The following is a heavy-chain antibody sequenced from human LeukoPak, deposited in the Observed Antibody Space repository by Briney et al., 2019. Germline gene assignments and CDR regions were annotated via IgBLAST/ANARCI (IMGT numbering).Heavy chain of an antibody. Sequence: GGSLRLSCAASGFTFSSYAMHWVRQAPGKGLEWVAVISYDGSNKYYADSVKGRFTISRDNSKNTPYLQMNSLRAEDTAVYYCARALFRLGELSSLDYWGQGTLVTVSS. CDR1: GFTFSSYA. V-gene: IGHV3-30*04. CDR2: ISYDGSNK. CDR3: ARALFRLGELSSLDY. D-gene: IGHD3-16*02. J-gene: IGHJ4*02.